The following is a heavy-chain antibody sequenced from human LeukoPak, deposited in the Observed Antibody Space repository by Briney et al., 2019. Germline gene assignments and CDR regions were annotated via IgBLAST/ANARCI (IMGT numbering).Heavy chain of an antibody. J-gene: IGHJ4*02. CDR2: ISSSGSTI. CDR1: GFTFSSYE. CDR3: ARDKRLLLGGPYFDY. V-gene: IGHV3-48*03. Sequence: PGGSLRLSCAASGFTFSSYEMNWVRQAPGKGLEWVSYISSSGSTIYYAVSVEGRFTISRDNAKNSLYLQMNSLRAEDTAVYYGARDKRLLLGGPYFDYGGQGTRVTVS. D-gene: IGHD3-16*01.